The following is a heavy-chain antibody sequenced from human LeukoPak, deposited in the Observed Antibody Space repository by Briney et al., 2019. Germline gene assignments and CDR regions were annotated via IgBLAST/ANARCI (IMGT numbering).Heavy chain of an antibody. D-gene: IGHD6-19*01. Sequence: PGGSLRLSCAASGFTFDDYAMHWVRQAPGKGLEWVSGISWNSGSIGYADSVKGRFTISRDNAKNSLYLQMNSLRAEDTALYYCAKDSSGAMWYHYGMDVWGQGTTVTVSS. J-gene: IGHJ6*02. V-gene: IGHV3-9*01. CDR1: GFTFDDYA. CDR3: AKDSSGAMWYHYGMDV. CDR2: ISWNSGSI.